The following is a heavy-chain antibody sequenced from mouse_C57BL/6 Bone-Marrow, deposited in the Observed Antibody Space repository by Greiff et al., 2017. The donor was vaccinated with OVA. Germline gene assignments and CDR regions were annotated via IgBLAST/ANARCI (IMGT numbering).Heavy chain of an antibody. CDR2: IWSGGST. CDR3: ARKGDSSGLYAMDY. D-gene: IGHD3-2*02. Sequence: QVQLKESGPGLVQPSQSLSITCTVSGFSLTSYGVHWVRQSPGKGLEWLGVIWSGGSTDYNAAFISRLSISKDNSKSQVFFKMNSLQADDTAIDYCARKGDSSGLYAMDYWGQGTSVTVSS. CDR1: GFSLTSYG. J-gene: IGHJ4*01. V-gene: IGHV2-2*01.